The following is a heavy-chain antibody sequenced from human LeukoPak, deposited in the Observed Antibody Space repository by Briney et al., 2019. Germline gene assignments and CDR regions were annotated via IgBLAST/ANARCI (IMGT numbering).Heavy chain of an antibody. CDR2: IYYSGST. CDR1: GGSISSYF. V-gene: IGHV4-59*08. CDR3: ARIDRAVAGTIDY. D-gene: IGHD6-19*01. Sequence: SETLSLTCTVSGGSISSYFWSWSRQPPGKGLEWIGYIYYSGSTNYNPSLKSRVTMAVDTSKNQFSLKLSSVTAADTAVYYCARIDRAVAGTIDYWGQGTLVNVSS. J-gene: IGHJ4*02.